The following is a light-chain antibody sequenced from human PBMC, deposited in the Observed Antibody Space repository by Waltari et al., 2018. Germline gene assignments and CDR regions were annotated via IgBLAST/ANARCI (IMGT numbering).Light chain of an antibody. CDR2: DAS. CDR3: QQSYSTPQYT. CDR1: QSISSY. V-gene: IGKV1-39*01. J-gene: IGKJ2*01. Sequence: DIQMTQSPSSLSASVGDRVTITCRASQSISSYLNWYQQQPGQAPKLLIYDASSLQSGVPSRFSGSGSGTDFTLTISSLQPEDFATYYCQQSYSTPQYTFGQGTKLEIK.